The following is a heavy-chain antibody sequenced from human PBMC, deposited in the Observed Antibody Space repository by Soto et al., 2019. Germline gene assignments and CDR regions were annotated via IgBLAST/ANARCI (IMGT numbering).Heavy chain of an antibody. V-gene: IGHV3-7*01. CDR2: IKQDGSEK. J-gene: IGHJ4*02. CDR3: ARDPDY. Sequence: VQLVESGGGLVQPGESLRLSCAASGFSFSNYWMSWVRQAPGKGLEWVANIKQDGSEKYYVVSVRGRFTISRDNAKNSRYLQMNSLRGEDAAVYYCARDPDYWGQGTLVTVSS. CDR1: GFSFSNYW.